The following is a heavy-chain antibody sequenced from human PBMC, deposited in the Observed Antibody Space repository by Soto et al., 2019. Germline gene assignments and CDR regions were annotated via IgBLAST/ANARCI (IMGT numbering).Heavy chain of an antibody. J-gene: IGHJ5*02. CDR3: GRAVTSITMVRGVSLDWFDP. V-gene: IGHV4-59*02. CDR1: GGTVSRSF. CDR2: IYYSGST. Sequence: PSPPLSLTCTSYGGTVSRSFCSWILPPPAKGLGWIGYIYYSGSTNYTPSLKSRVTISVDTCKTQFSLKLSSVTAADTAVYYCGRAVTSITMVRGVSLDWFDPRGQGTLGTLSA. D-gene: IGHD3-10*01.